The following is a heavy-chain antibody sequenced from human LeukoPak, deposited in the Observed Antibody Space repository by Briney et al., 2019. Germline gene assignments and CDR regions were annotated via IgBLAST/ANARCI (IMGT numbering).Heavy chain of an antibody. CDR3: AKGGPHYGSGSYYAFDY. CDR2: ISDDGNNK. J-gene: IGHJ4*02. V-gene: IGHV3-30*04. CDR1: GFTFGDYA. D-gene: IGHD3-10*01. Sequence: GGSLRLSCTASGFTFGDYAMSWFRQAPGKGLEWVTVISDDGNNKYFADSVKGRFTISRDNSKNTLYLQMNSLRAEDTAVYYCAKGGPHYGSGSYYAFDYWGQGTLVTVSS.